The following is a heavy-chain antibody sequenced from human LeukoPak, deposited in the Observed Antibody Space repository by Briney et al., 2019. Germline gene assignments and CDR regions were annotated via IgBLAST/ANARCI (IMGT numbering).Heavy chain of an antibody. J-gene: IGHJ4*02. CDR1: GFTFSDYW. CDR3: ARDLEVIGSSGPNDY. V-gene: IGHV3-7*01. Sequence: PGGSLRLSCGVSGFTFSDYWMAWVRQAPGKGLQWVANIKHDGSGPSYLDSVKGRFTISRDNAKNSLYLQMNSLRAEDTAVYYCARDLEVIGSSGPNDYWGQGTLVTVSS. D-gene: IGHD6-19*01. CDR2: IKHDGSGP.